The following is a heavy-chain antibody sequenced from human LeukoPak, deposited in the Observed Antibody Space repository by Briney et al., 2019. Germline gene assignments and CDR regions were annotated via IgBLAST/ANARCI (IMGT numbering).Heavy chain of an antibody. D-gene: IGHD3-22*01. V-gene: IGHV3-15*01. CDR1: GFTFSNAW. J-gene: IGHJ4*02. CDR2: IKSKTDGGTT. Sequence: GGSLRLSCAASGFTFSNAWMSWVRQAPGKGLEWVGRIKSKTDGGTTDYAAPVKGRFTISRDDSKNTLYLQMNSLKTEDTAVYYCTTGVVYYDSSGYDYWGQGTLVTVSS. CDR3: TTGVVYYDSSGYDY.